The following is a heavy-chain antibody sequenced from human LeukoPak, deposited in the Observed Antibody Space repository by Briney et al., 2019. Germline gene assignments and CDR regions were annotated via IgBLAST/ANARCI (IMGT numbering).Heavy chain of an antibody. CDR3: AKGRAYYYDSSGYSAFDI. V-gene: IGHV3-30*02. CDR2: IRYDGSNK. CDR1: GFTFSSYG. J-gene: IGHJ3*02. Sequence: PGGSLRLSCAASGFTFSSYGMHWVRQAPGKGLEWVAFIRYDGSNKYYADSVKGRFTISRDNSKNTLYLQMNSLRAEDTAVYYCAKGRAYYYDSSGYSAFDIWGQGTMVTVSS. D-gene: IGHD3-22*01.